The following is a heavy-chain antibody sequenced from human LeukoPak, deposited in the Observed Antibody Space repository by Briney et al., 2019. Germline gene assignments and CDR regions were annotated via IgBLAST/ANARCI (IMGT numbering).Heavy chain of an antibody. CDR2: ISYDGSNK. J-gene: IGHJ4*02. Sequence: GRSLRLSCAASGFTFSSYAMHWVRQAPGKGLEWVAVISYDGSNKYYADSVKGRFTISRDNSKNTLYLQMNSLRAEDTAVYYCARDGHDYGDYASDYWGQGTLVTVSS. V-gene: IGHV3-30*01. CDR1: GFTFSSYA. CDR3: ARDGHDYGDYASDY. D-gene: IGHD4-17*01.